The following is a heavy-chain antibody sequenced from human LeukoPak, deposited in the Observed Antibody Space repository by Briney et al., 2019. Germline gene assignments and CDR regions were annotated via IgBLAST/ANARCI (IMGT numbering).Heavy chain of an antibody. CDR3: ARIGRSSWLAF. J-gene: IGHJ4*02. CDR1: GYTFTSYD. V-gene: IGHV1-8*03. Sequence: GTSVKVSCKASGYTFTSYDINWVRQATGQGLEWMGWMNPNSGNTGYAQKFQGRVTITRNTSISTAYMELSSLRSEDTAVYYCARIGRSSWLAFWGQGTLVTVSS. CDR2: MNPNSGNT. D-gene: IGHD6-13*01.